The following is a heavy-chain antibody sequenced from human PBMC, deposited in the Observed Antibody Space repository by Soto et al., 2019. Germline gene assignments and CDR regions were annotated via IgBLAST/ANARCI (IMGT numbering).Heavy chain of an antibody. V-gene: IGHV1-18*01. CDR1: GYTFTSYG. J-gene: IGHJ6*02. CDR2: ISAYNGNT. D-gene: IGHD6-13*01. CDR3: ARSTIAAAADVYYGMDV. Sequence: QVQLVQSGAEVKKPGASVKVSCKASGYTFTSYGISWVRQAPGQGLEWMGWISAYNGNTNYAQKRQGRVTMTTDTSTSTAYMELRSLRSDDTAVYSCARSTIAAAADVYYGMDVWGQGTTVTVSS.